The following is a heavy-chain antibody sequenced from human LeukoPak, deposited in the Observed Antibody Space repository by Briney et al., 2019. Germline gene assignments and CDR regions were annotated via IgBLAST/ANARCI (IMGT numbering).Heavy chain of an antibody. CDR2: ISGSGGST. J-gene: IGHJ4*02. D-gene: IGHD1-26*01. V-gene: IGHV3-23*01. CDR1: GFTFSSYA. CDR3: AKGPSDRAIDY. Sequence: PGGSLRLSCAASGFTFSSYAMSWVRQAPGKGLEWVSAISGSGGSTYYADSVKGRFAISRDPSKNTLYLQMDSLRVDDTAVYYCAKGPSDRAIDYWGQGTLVTVSS.